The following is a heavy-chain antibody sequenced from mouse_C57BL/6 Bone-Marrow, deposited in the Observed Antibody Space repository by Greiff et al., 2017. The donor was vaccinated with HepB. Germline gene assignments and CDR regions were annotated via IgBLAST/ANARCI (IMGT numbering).Heavy chain of an antibody. CDR2: SRNKANDYTT. J-gene: IGHJ4*01. CDR3: ARVWYYAMDY. CDR1: GFTFSDFY. Sequence: EVNVVESGGGLVQSGRSLRLSCATSGFTFSDFYMEWVRQAPGKGLEWIAASRNKANDYTTEYSASVKGRFIVSRDTSQSILYLQMNALRAEDTAIYYCARVWYYAMDYWGQGTSVTVSS. V-gene: IGHV7-1*01.